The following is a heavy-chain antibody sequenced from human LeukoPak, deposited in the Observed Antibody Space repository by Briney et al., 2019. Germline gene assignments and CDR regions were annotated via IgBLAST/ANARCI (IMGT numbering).Heavy chain of an antibody. CDR1: GGSISSYY. J-gene: IGHJ4*02. Sequence: SETLSLTCTVSGGSISSYYWSWIRQPPGKGLEWIGYIYYSGSTNYNPSLKSRVTISVDTSKNQFSLKLSSVTAADTAVYCCAREAPGVALDYWGQGTLVTVSS. CDR2: IYYSGST. CDR3: AREAPGVALDY. D-gene: IGHD2-8*01. V-gene: IGHV4-59*01.